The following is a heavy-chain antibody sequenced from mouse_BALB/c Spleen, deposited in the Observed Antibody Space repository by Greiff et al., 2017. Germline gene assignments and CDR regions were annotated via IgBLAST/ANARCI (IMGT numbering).Heavy chain of an antibody. V-gene: IGHV5-15*02. CDR1: GFTFSDYG. D-gene: IGHD1-1*01. CDR2: ISNLAYSI. J-gene: IGHJ2*01. CDR3: ARDHGSSHYFDY. Sequence: EVHLVESGGGLVQPGGSRKLSCAASGFTFSDYGMAWVRQAPGKGPEWVAFISNLAYSIYYADTVTGRFTISRENAKNTLYLEMSSLRSEDTAMYYCARDHGSSHYFDYWGQGTTLTVSS.